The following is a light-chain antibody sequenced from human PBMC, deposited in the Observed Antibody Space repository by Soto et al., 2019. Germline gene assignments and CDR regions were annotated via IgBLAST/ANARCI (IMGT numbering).Light chain of an antibody. Sequence: EIVLTPSPGTLSLSPGERATLSCRASQGVASRYLAWYQQKPGQAPRLLIYHASSRAIGIPDRFSGSGSGTDFTLTISRLEPEDFAVYYCQQYGSSPQTFGQGTKVEVK. CDR2: HAS. CDR1: QGVASRY. CDR3: QQYGSSPQT. J-gene: IGKJ1*01. V-gene: IGKV3-20*01.